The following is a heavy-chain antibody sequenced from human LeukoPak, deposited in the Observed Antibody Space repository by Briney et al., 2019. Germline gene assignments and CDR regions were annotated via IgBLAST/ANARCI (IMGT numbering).Heavy chain of an antibody. CDR1: GFTFSNAL. CDR3: TTWIGEFDAFDI. Sequence: NPGGSLRLSCAASGFTFSNALMSWVRQAPGKGLEWVGRIKSKTDGGTTDYAAPVKGRFTISRDDSKNTLYLQMNSLKTEDTAVYYCTTWIGEFDAFDIWGPGAMVTVSS. D-gene: IGHD3-10*01. CDR2: IKSKTDGGTT. J-gene: IGHJ3*02. V-gene: IGHV3-15*01.